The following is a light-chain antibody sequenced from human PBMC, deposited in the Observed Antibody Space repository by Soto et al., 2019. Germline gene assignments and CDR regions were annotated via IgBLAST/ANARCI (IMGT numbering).Light chain of an antibody. Sequence: EIVLTQSPATLSLSPGETATLSCMASQSVSSYLAWYQQKPGQAPRLLIYAASNRATGIPARFSGSGSRADFTLTISSLEPEDFAVYYCQQYGSTPITFGQGTRLEIK. CDR3: QQYGSTPIT. CDR2: AAS. CDR1: QSVSSY. J-gene: IGKJ5*01. V-gene: IGKV3-11*01.